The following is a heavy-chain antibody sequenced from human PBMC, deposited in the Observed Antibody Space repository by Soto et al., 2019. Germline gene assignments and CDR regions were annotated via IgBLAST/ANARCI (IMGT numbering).Heavy chain of an antibody. Sequence: ASVKVSCKASGYTFTSYYMHWVRQAPGQGLEWMGIINPSGGSTSYAQKFQGRVTITRDTSASTAYMELSSLRSEDTAVYYCARVGPLWFGESVDYWGQGTLVTVSS. CDR1: GYTFTSYY. CDR2: INPSGGST. V-gene: IGHV1-46*01. CDR3: ARVGPLWFGESVDY. D-gene: IGHD3-10*01. J-gene: IGHJ4*02.